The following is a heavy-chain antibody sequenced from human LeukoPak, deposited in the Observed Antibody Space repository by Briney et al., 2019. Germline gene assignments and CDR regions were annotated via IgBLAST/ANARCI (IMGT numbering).Heavy chain of an antibody. Sequence: GGSLRLSCAASGFTFSSYSMNWVRQAPGKGLEWVSPISSSSSYIYYADSVKGRFTISRDNAKNSLYLQMNSLRAEDTAVYYCARVSSSFTVTTGAHFDYWGQGTLVTVSS. CDR3: ARVSSSFTVTTGAHFDY. CDR2: ISSSSSYI. D-gene: IGHD4-11*01. J-gene: IGHJ4*02. V-gene: IGHV3-21*01. CDR1: GFTFSSYS.